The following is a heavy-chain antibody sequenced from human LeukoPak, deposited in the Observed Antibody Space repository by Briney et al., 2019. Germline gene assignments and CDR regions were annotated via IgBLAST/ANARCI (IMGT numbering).Heavy chain of an antibody. CDR1: GGSISSGGYY. D-gene: IGHD3-3*01. Sequence: PSETLSLTCTVSGGSISSGGYYWSWIRQPPGKGLEWIGYIYHSGSTYYNSSLKSRVTISVDRSKNQFSLKLSSVTAADTAVYYCARVDDFWSGSGMDVWGKGTTVTVSS. J-gene: IGHJ6*04. CDR2: IYHSGST. V-gene: IGHV4-30-2*01. CDR3: ARVDDFWSGSGMDV.